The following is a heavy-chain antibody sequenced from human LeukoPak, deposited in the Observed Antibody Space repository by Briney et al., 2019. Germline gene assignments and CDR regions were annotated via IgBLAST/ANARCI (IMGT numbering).Heavy chain of an antibody. J-gene: IGHJ6*02. Sequence: GGSLRLSCGTSGFIFRTYAMTWVRQAPGKGLEWVSTITDIGDRAFYIDSVRGRFTISRDDSKNTLYLQMNSLRAEDTAVYFCARGGGLDVWGQGATVTVSS. CDR2: ITDIGDRA. V-gene: IGHV3-23*01. CDR1: GFIFRTYA. D-gene: IGHD3-16*01. CDR3: ARGGGLDV.